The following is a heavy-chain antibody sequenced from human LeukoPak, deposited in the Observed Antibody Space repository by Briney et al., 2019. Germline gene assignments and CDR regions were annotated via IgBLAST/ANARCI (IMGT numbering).Heavy chain of an antibody. CDR1: GGTFSSYA. D-gene: IGHD3-22*01. J-gene: IGHJ2*01. CDR3: ATDSSGYYSYWYFDL. V-gene: IGHV1-69*04. CDR2: IIPILGIA. Sequence: GSSVKVSCKASGGTFSSYAISWVRQAPGQGLEWMGRIIPILGIANYAQKFQGRVTITADKSTSTAYMELSSLRSEDTAVYYCATDSSGYYSYWYFDLWGRGTLVTVSS.